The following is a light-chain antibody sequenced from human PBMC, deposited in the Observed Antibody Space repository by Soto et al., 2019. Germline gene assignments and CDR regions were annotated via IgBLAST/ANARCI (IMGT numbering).Light chain of an antibody. V-gene: IGKV4-1*01. J-gene: IGKJ1*01. CDR3: QQYYDTPPT. CDR1: QSVLYSSNNKNY. CDR2: WAS. Sequence: DIVMTQSPDSLAVSLGERATINCKSSQSVLYSSNNKNYLAWYQQKPGQPPELLIYWASSRDSGVPDRFSGXXXXTXXXXXXSXXXXXXXAVYYCQQYYDTPPTFGQGTKVEIK.